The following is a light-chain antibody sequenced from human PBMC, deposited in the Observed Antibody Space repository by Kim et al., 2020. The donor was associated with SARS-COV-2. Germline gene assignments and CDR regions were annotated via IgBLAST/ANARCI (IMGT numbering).Light chain of an antibody. CDR3: VANDDRLNGIL. J-gene: IGLJ2*01. V-gene: IGLV1-47*01. Sequence: GQQVTISCSGSSSDIGSHYVYWYQQLPGTAPKLLIYRNDQRPSGVPDRFSGSKSGTSASLAISGLRSADEADYYCVANDDRLNGILFGGGTQLTVL. CDR1: SSDIGSHY. CDR2: RND.